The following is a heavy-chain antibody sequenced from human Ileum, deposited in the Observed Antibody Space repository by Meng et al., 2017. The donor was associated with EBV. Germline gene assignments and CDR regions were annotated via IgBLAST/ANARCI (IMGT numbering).Heavy chain of an antibody. CDR2: INAGNGNT. CDR3: ARTGCSSSSCYDY. D-gene: IGHD2-2*01. Sequence: QVQLVQSGAEVKKPGASVKVSCKASGYSFTTYAMHWVRQAPGQRLEWMGWINAGNGNTKYSEKFQSRVTITRDTAASTAYMELSSLRSEDTAVYYCARTGCSSSSCYDYWVQGTLVTVSS. CDR1: GYSFTTYA. J-gene: IGHJ4*02. V-gene: IGHV1-3*01.